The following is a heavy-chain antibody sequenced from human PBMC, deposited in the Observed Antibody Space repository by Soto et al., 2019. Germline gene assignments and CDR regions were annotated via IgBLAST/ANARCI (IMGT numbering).Heavy chain of an antibody. V-gene: IGHV3-23*01. CDR2: ISGSGGST. Sequence: HPGGSLRLSCAASGFTFSSYAMSWVRQAPGKGLEWVSAISGSGGSTYYADSVKGRFAISRDNSKNTLYLQMNSLRAEDTAVYYCAKDLPTYYDILTGPNYWGQGTLVTVSS. CDR1: GFTFSSYA. D-gene: IGHD3-9*01. CDR3: AKDLPTYYDILTGPNY. J-gene: IGHJ4*02.